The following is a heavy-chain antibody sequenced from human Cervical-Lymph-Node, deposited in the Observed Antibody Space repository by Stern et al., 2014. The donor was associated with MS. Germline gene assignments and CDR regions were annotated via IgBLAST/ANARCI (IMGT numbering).Heavy chain of an antibody. CDR2: LYWDDEK. J-gene: IGHJ5*02. CDR3: AHRSTSVAGAWAS. CDR1: GFSLTTSGVG. V-gene: IGHV2-5*02. Sequence: QVTLRESGPTLVKPTQTLTLTCDFSGFSLTTSGVGVGWIRQPPGKALVWLALLYWDDEKRYSPSLKNRLSIITDTAKNQVVLTMTNMGPVDTGTYYCAHRSTSVAGAWASWGQGILVVVSS. D-gene: IGHD1-26*01.